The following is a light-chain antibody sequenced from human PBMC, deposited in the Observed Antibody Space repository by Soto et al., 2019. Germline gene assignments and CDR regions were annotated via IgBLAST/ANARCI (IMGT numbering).Light chain of an antibody. CDR2: GTS. CDR3: QSYESRLSYV. Sequence: QSVLTQPPSVSGAPGQRVTISCTGSSSNIGAGYDVHWYQQLPGTAPKLLIYGTSHRPSGVPDRFSGSKSGTSASPAISRLQHEDEADSYCQSYESRLSYVFATGTKATV. J-gene: IGLJ1*01. CDR1: SSNIGAGYD. V-gene: IGLV1-40*01.